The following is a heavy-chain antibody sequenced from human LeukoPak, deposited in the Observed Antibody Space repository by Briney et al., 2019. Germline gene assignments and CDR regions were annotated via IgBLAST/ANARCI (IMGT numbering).Heavy chain of an antibody. J-gene: IGHJ4*02. CDR1: GFTFSNYG. V-gene: IGHV3-30*19. CDR2: ISYDGSNK. D-gene: IGHD5-24*01. CDR3: ARDMTTINDY. Sequence: GGSLRPSCAASGFTFSNYGMHWVRQAPGKGLEWVAVISYDGSNKYYADSVEGRFTISRDTSKNTLYLQMNSLRAEDTAVYYCARDMTTINDYWGQGTLVTVSS.